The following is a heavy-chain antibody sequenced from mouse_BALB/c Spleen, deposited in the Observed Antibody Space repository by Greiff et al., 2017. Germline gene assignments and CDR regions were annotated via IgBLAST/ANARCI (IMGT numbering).Heavy chain of an antibody. CDR2: IDPENGDT. J-gene: IGHJ3*01. CDR3: ASYGEVFAY. CDR1: GFNIKDYY. V-gene: IGHV14-4*02. Sequence: VQLQQSGAELVRSGASVKLSCTASGFNIKDYYMHWVKQRPEQGLEWIGWIDPENGDTEYAPKFQGKASITADTSSNTAYLQLSSLTSEDTAVYYCASYGEVFAYWGQGTLVTVSA. D-gene: IGHD1-1*02.